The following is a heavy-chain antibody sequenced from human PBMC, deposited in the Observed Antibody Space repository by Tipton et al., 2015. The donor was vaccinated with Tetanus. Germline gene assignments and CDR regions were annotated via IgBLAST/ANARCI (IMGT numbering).Heavy chain of an antibody. J-gene: IGHJ3*01. CDR1: GDSVVSESHL. CDR2: IYQSGST. V-gene: IGHV4-39*01. CDR3: AGPKIKWGSYVFAF. D-gene: IGHD5-12*01. Sequence: TLSLTCNVSGDSVVSESHLWGWIRQPPGKGLEWIGNIYQSGSTFYNPSLKGRVTISMDTSKNQISLTLISVSAADTAVYYCAGPKIKWGSYVFAFWGQGTMVTVSS.